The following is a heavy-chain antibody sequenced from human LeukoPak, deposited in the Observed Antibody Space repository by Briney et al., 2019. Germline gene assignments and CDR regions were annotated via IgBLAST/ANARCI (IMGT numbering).Heavy chain of an antibody. D-gene: IGHD3-22*01. V-gene: IGHV1-2*02. J-gene: IGHJ4*02. Sequence: EASVKVSCKASGYTFTGYYMHWVRQAPGQGLEWMGWINPNSGGTNYAQKFQGRVTMTRDTSISTAYMELSRLRSDDTAVYYCARAGFYYDSSGYYFDPQTLDYWGQGTLVTVSS. CDR2: INPNSGGT. CDR1: GYTFTGYY. CDR3: ARAGFYYDSSGYYFDPQTLDY.